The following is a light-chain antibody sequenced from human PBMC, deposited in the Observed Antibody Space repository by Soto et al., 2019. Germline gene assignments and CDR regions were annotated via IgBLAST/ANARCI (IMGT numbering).Light chain of an antibody. V-gene: IGLV1-40*01. CDR1: NSNIGAGSG. J-gene: IGLJ2*01. Sequence: QSVLPQPPSVTGAPGQRVTISCTGKNSNIGAGSGVNWYQQFPDKAPKLLIYANTHRPSGVPDRFSGSTSATSASLAITGLQTQDEADYCCQSFDSSLTGLIFGGGTKLTV. CDR3: QSFDSSLTGLI. CDR2: ANT.